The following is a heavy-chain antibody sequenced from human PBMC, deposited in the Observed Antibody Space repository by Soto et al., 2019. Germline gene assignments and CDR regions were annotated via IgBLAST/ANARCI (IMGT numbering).Heavy chain of an antibody. V-gene: IGHV3-33*01. CDR2: MWYDGSQK. J-gene: IGHJ4*02. D-gene: IGHD1-26*01. Sequence: PGGSLRLSCSTSGFIFTSHSIHWVRQAPGKGLEWVAVMWYDGSQKYYGDSVKGRFTISRDTSKNTVYLQMDSLRAEDTAVYYCARDSGIGGSFDYRGQGTLVTVTS. CDR1: GFIFTSHS. CDR3: ARDSGIGGSFDY.